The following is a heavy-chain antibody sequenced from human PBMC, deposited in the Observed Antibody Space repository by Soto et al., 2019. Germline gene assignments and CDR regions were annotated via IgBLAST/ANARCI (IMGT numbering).Heavy chain of an antibody. V-gene: IGHV4-61*01. CDR2: IYYSGST. J-gene: IGHJ6*02. Sequence: ETLSLTCTVSGGSVSSGSYYWSWIRQPPGKGLEWIGYIYYSGSTNYNPSLKIRVTISVDTSKNQFSLKLIFVTAADTAVYYFARRWERTVVPAAPEDYYYYYGMDVWGQGTTVTVSS. CDR3: ARRWERTVVPAAPEDYYYYYGMDV. CDR1: GGSVSSGSYY. D-gene: IGHD2-2*01.